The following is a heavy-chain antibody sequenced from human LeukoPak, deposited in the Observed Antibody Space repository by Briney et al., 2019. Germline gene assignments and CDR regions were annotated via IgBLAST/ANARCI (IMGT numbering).Heavy chain of an antibody. J-gene: IGHJ4*02. CDR3: ATLKDAVTTFDN. CDR2: INQGGNDK. CDR1: GFIFSSRW. Sequence: GGSLRLSCAASGFIFSSRWMSWVRQAPGKGLEWVASINQGGNDKRHADSVKGRFTISRDNAKNSLSLQLNSPRAEDTAMYYCATLKDAVTTFDNWGQGTLVTVSS. D-gene: IGHD4-17*01. V-gene: IGHV3-7*01.